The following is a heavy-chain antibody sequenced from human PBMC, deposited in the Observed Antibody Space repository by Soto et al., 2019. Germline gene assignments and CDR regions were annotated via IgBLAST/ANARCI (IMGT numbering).Heavy chain of an antibody. Sequence: PSETLSLTCTVSGGSISSSSYYWGWIRQPPGKGLEWIGSIYYSGSTYYNPSLKSRVTISVDTSKNQFSLKLSSVTAADTAVYYCARRYGYSFDYWRQGTLVTVYS. D-gene: IGHD1-1*01. CDR3: ARRYGYSFDY. J-gene: IGHJ4*02. CDR1: GGSISSSSYY. V-gene: IGHV4-39*01. CDR2: IYYSGST.